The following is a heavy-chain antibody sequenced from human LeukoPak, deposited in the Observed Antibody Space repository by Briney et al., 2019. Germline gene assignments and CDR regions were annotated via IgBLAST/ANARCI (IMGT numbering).Heavy chain of an antibody. CDR3: ARAYIGYDYGFDI. J-gene: IGHJ3*02. CDR2: ICTTGDT. D-gene: IGHD5-12*01. V-gene: IGHV3-13*04. Sequence: GGSLRLSCTASGFTLSGYDMHWVRQTTGKGLEWVSAICTTGDTYYAGSVQGRFTNYRENGKRSVYLQMTSLRVGDTGVYYCARAYIGYDYGFDIWGQGTMVTVSS. CDR1: GFTLSGYD.